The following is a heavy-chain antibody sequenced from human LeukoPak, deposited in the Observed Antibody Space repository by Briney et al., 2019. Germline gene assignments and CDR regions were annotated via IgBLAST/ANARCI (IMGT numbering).Heavy chain of an antibody. CDR2: IYPGDSDT. CDR1: GYSFSTYW. V-gene: IGHV5-51*01. Sequence: GESLKISCQASGYSFSTYWIGWVRQMPGKGLEWMGIIYPGDSDTRYSPSFQGQVTISVDKSISTAYLQWSSLKASDTAMYYCARLPYYDTSGYLDYWGQGTLVIVSS. J-gene: IGHJ4*02. CDR3: ARLPYYDTSGYLDY. D-gene: IGHD3-22*01.